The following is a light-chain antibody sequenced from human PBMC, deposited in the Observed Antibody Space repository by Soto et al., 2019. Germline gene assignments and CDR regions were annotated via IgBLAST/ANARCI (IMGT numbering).Light chain of an antibody. CDR2: DAS. CDR1: QDISNY. J-gene: IGKJ1*01. CDR3: QQYDNLGWT. Sequence: DIQMTQSPSSLSASVGDRVTITCQAGQDISNYLNWYQQKPGKAPKLLIYDASNLETGVPSRFSGSGSGTDFTFTISSLQPEDIATYYCQQYDNLGWTFGQGTKVEIK. V-gene: IGKV1-33*01.